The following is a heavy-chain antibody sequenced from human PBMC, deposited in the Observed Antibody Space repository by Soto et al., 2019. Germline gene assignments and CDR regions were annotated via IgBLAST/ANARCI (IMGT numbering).Heavy chain of an antibody. CDR2: IYYSGT. Sequence: SETLSLTCSVCGGSISSYYWSWIRQPPGKGLEWIAYIYYSGTSYNPSLKSRVSISLDTSKNQFYLNLSSVTAADTAVYYCARTYDGSGPNSGGYALDIWGQGTMVT. J-gene: IGHJ3*02. CDR1: GGSISSYY. CDR3: ARTYDGSGPNSGGYALDI. D-gene: IGHD3-22*01. V-gene: IGHV4-59*01.